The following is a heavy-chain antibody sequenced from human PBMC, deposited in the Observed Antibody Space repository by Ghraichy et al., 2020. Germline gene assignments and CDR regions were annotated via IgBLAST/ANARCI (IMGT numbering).Heavy chain of an antibody. CDR1: GFTFTSCF. CDR3: AKGLPTSRSFDY. V-gene: IGHV3-23*01. J-gene: IGHJ4*02. Sequence: GGSLRLSCAASGFTFTSCFMGWVRQAPGKGLEWVSTISGSGGNTYYADSVKGRFTISRDNSKNTLYLQMNSLRADDTAVYYCAKGLPTSRSFDYWGQGTLITVSS. CDR2: ISGSGGNT. D-gene: IGHD2-21*01.